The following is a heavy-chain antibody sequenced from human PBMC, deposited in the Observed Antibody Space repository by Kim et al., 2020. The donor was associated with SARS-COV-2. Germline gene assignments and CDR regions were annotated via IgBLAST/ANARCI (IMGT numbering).Heavy chain of an antibody. V-gene: IGHV3-33*01. D-gene: IGHD3-10*01. J-gene: IGHJ6*02. Sequence: GGSLRLSCAASGFTFSSYGLHWVRQAPGKGLEWVAVIWYDGSNKYYADSVKGRFTISRDNSKNTLYLQMNSLRAEDTAVYYCARDMAVSLGMVRGVSLGWDVWGQGTTVTVSS. CDR3: ARDMAVSLGMVRGVSLGWDV. CDR1: GFTFSSYG. CDR2: IWYDGSNK.